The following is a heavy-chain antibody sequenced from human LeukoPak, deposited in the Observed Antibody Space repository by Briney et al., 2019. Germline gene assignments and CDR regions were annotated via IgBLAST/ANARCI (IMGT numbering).Heavy chain of an antibody. D-gene: IGHD6-6*01. V-gene: IGHV3-48*04. CDR1: GFNFSIYS. Sequence: PGGSLRLSCAASGFNFSIYSMNWVRQAPGKGLEWVSYISSSGSTIYYADSVKGRFTISRDNAKNSLYLQMNSLRAEDTAVYYCARDQFEYSSPPTDAFDIWSQGRMATVPS. CDR3: ARDQFEYSSPPTDAFDI. J-gene: IGHJ3*02. CDR2: ISSSGSTI.